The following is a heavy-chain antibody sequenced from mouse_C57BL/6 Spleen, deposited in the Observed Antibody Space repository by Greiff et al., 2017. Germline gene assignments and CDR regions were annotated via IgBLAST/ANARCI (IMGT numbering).Heavy chain of an antibody. Sequence: QVQLQQPGAELVRPGTSVKLSCKASGYTFTSYWMHWVKQRPGQGLVWIGVIDPSDSYTNYNQKFKGKATLTVDTSSSTAYMQLSSLTSEDSAVYYCARECDYDVSPFAYWGQGTLVTVSA. J-gene: IGHJ3*01. CDR2: IDPSDSYT. V-gene: IGHV1-59*01. CDR1: GYTFTSYW. CDR3: ARECDYDVSPFAY. D-gene: IGHD2-4*01.